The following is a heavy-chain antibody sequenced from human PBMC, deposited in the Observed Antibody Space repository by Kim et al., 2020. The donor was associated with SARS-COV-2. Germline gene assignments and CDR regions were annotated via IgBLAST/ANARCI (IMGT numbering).Heavy chain of an antibody. CDR2: IGPGGGT. V-gene: IGHV3-23*01. J-gene: IGHJ3*01. D-gene: IGHD3-16*01. CDR1: GFTFSNFG. CDR3: AIRPDVVYT. Sequence: GGSLRLSCAASGFTFSNFGMHWVRQAPGKGLEWVSTIGPGGGTKYADSVKGRLTVSRDNAKNTVYLQMNSLRAEDTALYYCAIRPDVVYTWGQGTMVTVSS.